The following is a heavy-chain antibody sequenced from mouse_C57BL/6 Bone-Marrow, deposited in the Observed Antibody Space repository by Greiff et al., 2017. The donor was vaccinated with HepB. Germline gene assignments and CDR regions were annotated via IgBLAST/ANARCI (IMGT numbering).Heavy chain of an antibody. CDR1: GYTFTSYW. Sequence: QVHVKQPGAELVRPGSSVKLSCKASGYTFTSYWMHWVKQRPIQGLEWIGNIDPSDSETHYNQKFKDKATLTVDKSSSTAYMQLSSLTSEDSAVYYCARGVPEGAMDYWGQGTSVTVSS. CDR2: IDPSDSET. CDR3: ARGVPEGAMDY. D-gene: IGHD5-1*01. J-gene: IGHJ4*01. V-gene: IGHV1-52*01.